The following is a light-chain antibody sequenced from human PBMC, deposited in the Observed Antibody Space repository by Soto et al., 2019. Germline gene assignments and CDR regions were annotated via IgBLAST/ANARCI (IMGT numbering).Light chain of an antibody. CDR2: DAS. V-gene: IGKV3-11*01. J-gene: IGKJ4*01. CDR3: QQRSDWALT. Sequence: VVLTQSPATLSLSPGERATLSCRASQTVDNYLAWYQQKPGQAPRLLIYDASNRATGIPPRFSGSGSGTDFTLTISSLEPEDCAVYYCQQRSDWALTFGGGTKVE. CDR1: QTVDNY.